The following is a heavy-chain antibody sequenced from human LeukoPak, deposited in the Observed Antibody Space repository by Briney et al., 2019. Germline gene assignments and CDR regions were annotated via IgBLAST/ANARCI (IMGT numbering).Heavy chain of an antibody. Sequence: RPSETLSLTCTVSGYSIRGFDWSWLRQPAGKGLEWVGRMCASGSTNYNPSLKSRVIMAVDTSKNQFSLKLSSVTTAVTAVYNCARDSDSYYAILTASYYYGMDVWGQGTTVTVSS. CDR2: MCASGST. D-gene: IGHD3-9*01. J-gene: IGHJ6*02. CDR1: GYSIRGFD. CDR3: ARDSDSYYAILTASYYYGMDV. V-gene: IGHV4-4*07.